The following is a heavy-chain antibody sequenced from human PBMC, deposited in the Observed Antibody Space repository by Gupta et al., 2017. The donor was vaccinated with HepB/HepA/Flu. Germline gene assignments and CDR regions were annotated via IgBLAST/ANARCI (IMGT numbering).Heavy chain of an antibody. J-gene: IGHJ4*02. CDR2: IYYSGST. CDR1: VVPLSSSRYY. CDR3: ISVSSSWYEGDLDS. V-gene: IGHV4-39*01. D-gene: IGHD6-13*01. Sequence: HLLLQASGPGPANLSDTLPITCAVSVVPLSSSRYYWGWIRQHPGKGLEWIVSIYYSGSTYYNPSLKSRVTISVDTSKNQLSQKLNSVTAGHTAVYYCISVSSSWYEGDLDSWGQRTLVTVSS.